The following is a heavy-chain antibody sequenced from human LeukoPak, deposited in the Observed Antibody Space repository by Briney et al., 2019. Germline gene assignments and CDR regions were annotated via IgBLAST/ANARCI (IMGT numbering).Heavy chain of an antibody. CDR1: GGSISSSSYY. J-gene: IGHJ4*02. V-gene: IGHV4-39*01. CDR2: IYYSGST. CDR3: ARHTEQQLPYFDY. D-gene: IGHD6-13*01. Sequence: PSETLSLTCTVFGGSISSSSYYWGWIRQPPGKGLEWIGSIYYSGSTYYNPSLKSRVTISVDTSKNQFSLKLSSVTAADTAVYYCARHTEQQLPYFDYWGQGTLVTVSS.